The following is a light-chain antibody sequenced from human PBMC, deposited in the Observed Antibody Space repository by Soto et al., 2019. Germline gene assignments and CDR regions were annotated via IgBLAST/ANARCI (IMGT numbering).Light chain of an antibody. Sequence: QSALTQPASVSGSPGQSSTISCTGTSSDVGGYNYVSWYQQHPGKAPKLMIYDVGNRPSGVSNRFSGSKSGNTASLTISGLQAEDEADYYCSSYTSSSTTFGGGTKLTVL. V-gene: IGLV2-14*01. J-gene: IGLJ2*01. CDR2: DVG. CDR3: SSYTSSSTT. CDR1: SSDVGGYNY.